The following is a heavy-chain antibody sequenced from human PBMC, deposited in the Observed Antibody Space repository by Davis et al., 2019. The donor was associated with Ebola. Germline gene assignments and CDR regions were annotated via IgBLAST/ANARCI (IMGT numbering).Heavy chain of an antibody. D-gene: IGHD6-19*01. V-gene: IGHV1-2*04. CDR2: INPNSGGT. CDR3: ARDGLIAVAATLDYYYYGMDV. J-gene: IGHJ6*02. Sequence: AASVKVSCKAYGYTFTGYYMHWVRQAPGQGLEWMGWINPNSGGTNYAQKFQGWVTMTRDTSISTAYMELSRLRSDDTAVYYCARDGLIAVAATLDYYYYGMDVWGQGTTVTVSS. CDR1: GYTFTGYY.